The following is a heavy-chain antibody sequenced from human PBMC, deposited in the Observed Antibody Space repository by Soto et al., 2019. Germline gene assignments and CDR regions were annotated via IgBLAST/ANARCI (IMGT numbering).Heavy chain of an antibody. D-gene: IGHD5-12*01. CDR1: GFTFSSYS. Sequence: GGSLRLSCAASGFTFSSYSMNWVRQAPGKGLEWVSSISSSSSYIYYADSVEGRFTISRDNAKNSLYLQMNSLRAEDTAVYYCTKEKSVINSGYDAFDIWGRGTVVTVSS. CDR3: TKEKSVINSGYDAFDI. CDR2: ISSSSSYI. J-gene: IGHJ3*02. V-gene: IGHV3-21*01.